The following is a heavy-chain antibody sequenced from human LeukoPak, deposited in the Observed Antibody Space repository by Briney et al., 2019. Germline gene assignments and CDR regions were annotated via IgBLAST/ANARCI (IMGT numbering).Heavy chain of an antibody. J-gene: IGHJ4*02. V-gene: IGHV4-59*01. D-gene: IGHD6-19*01. CDR1: GGSISSYY. CDR3: ARGGRIAVAGTDFDY. Sequence: PSETLSLTCTVSGGSISSYYWSWIRQPPGKGLEWIGCIYYSGSTNYNPSLKSRVTISVDTSKNQFSLKLSSVTAADTAVYYCARGGRIAVAGTDFDYWGQGTLVTVSS. CDR2: IYYSGST.